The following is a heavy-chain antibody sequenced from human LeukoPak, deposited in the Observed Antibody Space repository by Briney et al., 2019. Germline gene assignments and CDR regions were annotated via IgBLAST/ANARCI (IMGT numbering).Heavy chain of an antibody. CDR3: AKDYSQGGLNWFDR. D-gene: IGHD1-26*01. Sequence: GGSLRLSCAPCGFTFSSYAMSWVRQAPGKGLDWVSTISGSGGITYYADSVKGRFTISRDNSKNTLYLQMNSLRAEDTAVYYCAKDYSQGGLNWFDRWGQGTLVTVSA. V-gene: IGHV3-23*01. CDR2: ISGSGGIT. J-gene: IGHJ5*02. CDR1: GFTFSSYA.